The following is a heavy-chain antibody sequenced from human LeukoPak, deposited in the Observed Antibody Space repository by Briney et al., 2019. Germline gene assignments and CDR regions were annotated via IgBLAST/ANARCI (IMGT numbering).Heavy chain of an antibody. Sequence: GASVKVSCKASGYTFTSYDINWVRQATGQGLEWMGWMNPNSGNTGYAQKFQGRVTMTRNTSISTAYMELSSLRSEDTAIYYCARSSLPGRSGRTEYFQHWGQGALVTVSS. CDR1: GYTFTSYD. J-gene: IGHJ1*01. CDR3: ARSSLPGRSGRTEYFQH. D-gene: IGHD6-19*01. V-gene: IGHV1-8*01. CDR2: MNPNSGNT.